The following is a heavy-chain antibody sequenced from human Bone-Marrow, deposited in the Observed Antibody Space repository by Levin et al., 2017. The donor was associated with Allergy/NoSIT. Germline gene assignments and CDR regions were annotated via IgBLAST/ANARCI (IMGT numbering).Heavy chain of an antibody. J-gene: IGHJ4*02. Sequence: GGSLRLSCAASGFTFSRHGMHWVRQAPGKGLEWVAVIWYDGSNKYYADSVKGRFTISRDNSKNTVYLQMNSLRVEDTAVYYCARGRGSSGWAFDYWGQGTLVTVSS. D-gene: IGHD6-19*01. CDR1: GFTFSRHG. CDR3: ARGRGSSGWAFDY. V-gene: IGHV3-33*01. CDR2: IWYDGSNK.